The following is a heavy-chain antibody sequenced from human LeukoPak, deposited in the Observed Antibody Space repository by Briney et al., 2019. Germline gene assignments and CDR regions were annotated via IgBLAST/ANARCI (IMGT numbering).Heavy chain of an antibody. Sequence: GGSLRLSCAASGFTFSSYWMSWVRQAPGKGLEWVANIKQDGSEKYYVDSVKGRFTISRDNAKNSLYLQMSGLRGEDTAVYYCARVSSGSYYILDCWGQGTLVTVSS. CDR2: IKQDGSEK. D-gene: IGHD1-26*01. V-gene: IGHV3-7*01. J-gene: IGHJ4*02. CDR1: GFTFSSYW. CDR3: ARVSSGSYYILDC.